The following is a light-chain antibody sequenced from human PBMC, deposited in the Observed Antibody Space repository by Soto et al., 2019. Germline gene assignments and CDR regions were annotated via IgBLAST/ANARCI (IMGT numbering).Light chain of an antibody. CDR1: SSDVGGYNY. Sequence: QSALTQLPSASGSPGQSVTISCTGTSSDVGGYNYASWYQQHPGKAPKLMIYEVSKRPSGVPDRFSGSKSGNTASLTVSGLQAEDEAAYYCSSYADSNVVFGGGTKLTVL. V-gene: IGLV2-8*01. CDR3: SSYADSNVV. J-gene: IGLJ2*01. CDR2: EVS.